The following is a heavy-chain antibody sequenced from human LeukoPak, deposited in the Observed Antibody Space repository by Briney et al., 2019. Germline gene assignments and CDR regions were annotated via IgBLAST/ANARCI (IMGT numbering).Heavy chain of an antibody. D-gene: IGHD2-2*01. CDR2: ISAYNGNT. V-gene: IGHV1-18*01. CDR3: ARTPFLGYCSSTSCYAIDY. Sequence: ASVKVSCKASGYTFTSYGISWVRQAPGQGLEWMGWISAYNGNTNYAQKLQGRVTMTTDTSTSTAYMELRSLRSDDTAVYYCARTPFLGYCSSTSCYAIDYRGQGTLVTVSS. CDR1: GYTFTSYG. J-gene: IGHJ4*02.